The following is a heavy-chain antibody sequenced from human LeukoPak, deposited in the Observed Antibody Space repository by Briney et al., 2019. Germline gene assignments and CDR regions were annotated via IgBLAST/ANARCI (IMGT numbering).Heavy chain of an antibody. CDR2: IGVYNGNT. Sequence: GASVKVSCKASGYTFTNFGITWVRQAPGQGLEWMAWIGVYNGNTRFAQKFQGRVTLTTDTSTSTAYLELRSLTSDDTAVYYCAREEPYYYDSSGYSDWGQGTLVTVSS. CDR1: GYTFTNFG. V-gene: IGHV1-18*01. J-gene: IGHJ4*02. D-gene: IGHD3-22*01. CDR3: AREEPYYYDSSGYSD.